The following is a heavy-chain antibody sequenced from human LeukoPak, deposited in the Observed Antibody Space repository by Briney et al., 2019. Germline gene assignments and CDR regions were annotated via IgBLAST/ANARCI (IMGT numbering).Heavy chain of an antibody. CDR3: AKDLSLWFGGLFSNFAVGYFDL. CDR2: ISGRGGST. D-gene: IGHD3-10*01. Sequence: GGSLRLSCAASGFTFSIYGMTWVRQAPGKGLEWVSAISGRGGSTYYADSVKGRFTISRDNSKNTLSLQMNSLRAEDTAVYYCAKDLSLWFGGLFSNFAVGYFDLWGRGTLVTVSS. J-gene: IGHJ2*01. CDR1: GFTFSIYG. V-gene: IGHV3-23*01.